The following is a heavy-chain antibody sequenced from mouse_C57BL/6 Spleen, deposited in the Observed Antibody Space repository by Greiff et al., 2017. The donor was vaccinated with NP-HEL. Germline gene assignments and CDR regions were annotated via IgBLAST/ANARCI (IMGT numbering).Heavy chain of an antibody. CDR3: ARGGRSRYFDV. J-gene: IGHJ1*03. D-gene: IGHD1-1*01. V-gene: IGHV5-16*01. CDR2: INYDGSST. CDR1: GFTFSDYY. Sequence: DVKLVESEGGLVQPGSSMKLSCTASGFTFSDYYMAWVRQVPEKGLEWVANINYDGSSTYYLDSLKSRFIISRDNAKNILYLQMSSLKSEDTATYYCARGGRSRYFDVWGTGTTVTVSS.